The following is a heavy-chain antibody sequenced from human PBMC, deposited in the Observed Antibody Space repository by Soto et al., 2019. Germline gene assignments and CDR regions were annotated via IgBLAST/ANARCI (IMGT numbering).Heavy chain of an antibody. J-gene: IGHJ3*02. CDR1: GYTFTSSG. D-gene: IGHD4-17*01. CDR3: ARDSRYGDSNDAFDI. Sequence: GASVKVSCKASGYTFTSSGISLVRQAPGRGLEWMGWISAYNGNTNYAQKLQGGVTMTTDTSTSTAYMELRSLRSDDTAVYYCARDSRYGDSNDAFDIWGQGTMVTVSS. CDR2: ISAYNGNT. V-gene: IGHV1-18*01.